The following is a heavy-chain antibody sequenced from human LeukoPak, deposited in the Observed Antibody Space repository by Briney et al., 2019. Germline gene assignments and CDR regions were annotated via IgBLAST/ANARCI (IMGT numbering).Heavy chain of an antibody. CDR3: AREWYCSSTSCYDYYYYYMDV. V-gene: IGHV4-30-4*08. D-gene: IGHD2-2*01. CDR1: GGSISSGDYY. Sequence: SETLSLTCTVSGGSISSGDYYWSWIRQPPGKGLEWIGYIYYSGSTYYNPSLKSRVTISVDTSKNQFSLKLSSVTAADTAVYYCAREWYCSSTSCYDYYYYYMDVWGEGTTVTVSS. J-gene: IGHJ6*03. CDR2: IYYSGST.